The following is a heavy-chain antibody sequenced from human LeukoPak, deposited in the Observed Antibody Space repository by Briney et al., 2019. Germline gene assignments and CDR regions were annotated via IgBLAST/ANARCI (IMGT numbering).Heavy chain of an antibody. CDR3: ARVWPCINGVCPDVFEY. CDR1: GYTFTDYF. V-gene: IGHV1-2*02. CDR2: INPNSGDT. D-gene: IGHD2-8*01. Sequence: GASVKVSCKASGYTFTDYFMHWVRRAPGQGLEWMGWINPNSGDTNYAQKFQGRVTMTRDTFIRTAYMELSSPRSDDTAVYYCARVWPCINGVCPDVFEYWGQGTRVTVSS. J-gene: IGHJ4*02.